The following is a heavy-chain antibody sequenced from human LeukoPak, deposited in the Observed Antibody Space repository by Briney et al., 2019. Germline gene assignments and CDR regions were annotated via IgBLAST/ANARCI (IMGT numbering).Heavy chain of an antibody. CDR3: ARAPYGDYGSVGVGYFDL. V-gene: IGHV4-59*01. J-gene: IGHJ2*01. Sequence: PSETLSLTCTVSGGSISPYYWSWIRQPPGKGLEWLGYIYYSGNTDYNPSLKSRVAISVDTSKNQFSLKLSSVTAADTAVYYCARAPYGDYGSVGVGYFDLWGRGTLVTVSS. D-gene: IGHD4-17*01. CDR1: GGSISPYY. CDR2: IYYSGNT.